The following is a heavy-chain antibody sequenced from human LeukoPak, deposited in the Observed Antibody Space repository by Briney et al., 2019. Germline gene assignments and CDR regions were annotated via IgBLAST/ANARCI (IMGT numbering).Heavy chain of an antibody. J-gene: IGHJ4*02. CDR1: GFTFSSYW. CDR3: ASLRFFDY. Sequence: GGSLRLSCAASGFTFSSYWMSWVRQAPGKGLEWVAVISYDGSNKYYADSVKGRFTISRDNSKNTLYLQMNSLRAEDTAVYYCASLRFFDYWGQGTLVTVSS. D-gene: IGHD3-3*01. CDR2: ISYDGSNK. V-gene: IGHV3-30*03.